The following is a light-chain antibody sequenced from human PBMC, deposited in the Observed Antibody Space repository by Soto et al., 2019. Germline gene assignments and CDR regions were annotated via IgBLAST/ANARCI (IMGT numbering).Light chain of an antibody. V-gene: IGLV2-18*02. Sequence: QSALTQPPSVSGSPGQSVTISCTGTSSDVGSYNRVSWYQQPPGTAPKLMIYEVSNRPSGVPDRFSGSKSGNTASLTISGLQPEDEADYYCTSYTSSNPYVFGTGTKLTVL. CDR2: EVS. CDR1: SSDVGSYNR. CDR3: TSYTSSNPYV. J-gene: IGLJ1*01.